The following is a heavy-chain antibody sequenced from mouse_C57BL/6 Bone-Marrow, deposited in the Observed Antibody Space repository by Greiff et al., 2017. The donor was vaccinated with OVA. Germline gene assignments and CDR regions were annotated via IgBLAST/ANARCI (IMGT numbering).Heavy chain of an antibody. D-gene: IGHD2-3*01. CDR3: ARQGVGGYYVHFDY. CDR1: GFTFSSYG. CDR2: ISSGGSYT. V-gene: IGHV5-6*01. Sequence: EVQLQQSGGDLVKPGGSLKLSCAASGFTFSSYGMSWVRQTPDKRLEWVATISSGGSYTYYPDSVKGRFTISRDNAKNTLYLQMSSLKSEDTAMYYCARQGVGGYYVHFDYWGQGTTLTVSS. J-gene: IGHJ2*01.